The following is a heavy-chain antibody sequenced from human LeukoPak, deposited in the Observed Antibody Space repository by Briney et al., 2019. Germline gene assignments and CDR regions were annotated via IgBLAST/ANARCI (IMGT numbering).Heavy chain of an antibody. CDR3: ARRGPYSGSYPIDY. V-gene: IGHV1-2*02. Sequence: ASVKVSCKASGYTFTGYYMHWVRQAPGQGLEWMGWINPNSGGTNYAQKFQGRVTMTRDTSISTAYMELSRLRSDDTAVYYCARRGPYSGSYPIDYWGQGTLVTVSS. CDR2: INPNSGGT. CDR1: GYTFTGYY. D-gene: IGHD1-26*01. J-gene: IGHJ4*02.